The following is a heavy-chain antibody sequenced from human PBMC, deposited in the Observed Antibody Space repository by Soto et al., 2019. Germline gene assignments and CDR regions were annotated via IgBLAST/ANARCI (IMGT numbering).Heavy chain of an antibody. CDR3: ARGPRDSSGYYNWFDP. V-gene: IGHV3-48*02. Sequence: PGGSLRLSCAASGFPFSRHSMNWVRQAPGKGLEWISYISSSSSTIYYADSVKGRFTISRDNAKNSLYLQMNSLRDEDTAVFYCARGPRDSSGYYNWFDPWGQEPRSPSPQ. D-gene: IGHD3-22*01. CDR2: ISSSSSTI. J-gene: IGHJ5*02. CDR1: GFPFSRHS.